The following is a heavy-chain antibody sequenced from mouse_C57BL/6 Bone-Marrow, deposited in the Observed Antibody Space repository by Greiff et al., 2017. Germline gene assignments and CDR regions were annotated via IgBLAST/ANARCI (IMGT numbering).Heavy chain of an antibody. V-gene: IGHV14-4*01. Sequence: EVQGVESGAELVRPGASVKLSCTASGFNIKDDYIHWVKQRPEQGLAWIGWIDPEIGDTEYASQFQGKATITSDTSSNTAYLQLSSLTSEDTAVYYCSSCDGNYFDFWGQGTPLTVAS. D-gene: IGHD2-3*01. CDR1: GFNIKDDY. CDR2: IDPEIGDT. J-gene: IGHJ2*01. CDR3: SSCDGNYFDF.